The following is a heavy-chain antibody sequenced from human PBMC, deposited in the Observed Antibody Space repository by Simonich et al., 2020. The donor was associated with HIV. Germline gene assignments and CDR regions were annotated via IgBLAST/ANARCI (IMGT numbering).Heavy chain of an antibody. J-gene: IGHJ3*02. CDR1: GYTFTDYY. Sequence: QVQLVQSGAEVKKPGASVKVSCKASGYTFTDYYIHWVRQAPGQGLERRGGTNPNRGATEYGQKFQGRVTMTRDTSISTAYMELSRARSEDTAVYYCAREGTQLEDAFDIWGQGTQVTVSS. CDR2: TNPNRGAT. CDR3: AREGTQLEDAFDI. V-gene: IGHV1-2*02. D-gene: IGHD1-1*01.